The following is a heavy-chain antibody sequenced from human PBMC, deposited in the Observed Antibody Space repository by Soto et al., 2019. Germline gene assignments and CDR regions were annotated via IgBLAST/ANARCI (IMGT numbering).Heavy chain of an antibody. CDR2: MNPINGAT. D-gene: IGHD6-13*01. V-gene: IGHV1-8*02. CDR3: GRGPSPRAPAGGTPYYYARDV. Sequence: QVQLVQSGAEVKQSGASVKVSCKASGYDFTAYDINWVRQASGQGLEWMGWMNPINGATGSARRFQGRVSVTRNTASGTAYLELTSLRSDDTAVYYCGRGPSPRAPAGGTPYYYARDVWGQGTTVTVSS. J-gene: IGHJ6*02. CDR1: GYDFTAYD.